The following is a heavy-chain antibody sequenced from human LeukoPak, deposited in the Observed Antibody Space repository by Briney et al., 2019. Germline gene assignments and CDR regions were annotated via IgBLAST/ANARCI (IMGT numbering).Heavy chain of an antibody. Sequence: GGSLRVSCEASGFTFSGFWMSWVRQAPGRGLEWLANIREDGTGKQYVDSVKGRFTISRDNAKNSLYLEMNSLRAEDTAVYYCATARGAYDSSGPEYFQHWGQGTLVTVSS. V-gene: IGHV3-7*02. CDR2: IREDGTGK. CDR1: GFTFSGFW. D-gene: IGHD3-22*01. CDR3: ATARGAYDSSGPEYFQH. J-gene: IGHJ1*01.